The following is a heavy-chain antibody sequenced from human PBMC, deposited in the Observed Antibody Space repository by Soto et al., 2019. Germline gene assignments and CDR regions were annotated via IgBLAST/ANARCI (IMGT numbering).Heavy chain of an antibody. V-gene: IGHV4-39*01. CDR3: ARLPSITGTTVYYGMDV. CDR2: IYYSGST. CDR1: GGSISSSSYY. J-gene: IGHJ6*02. D-gene: IGHD1-7*01. Sequence: SETLSLTCTVSGGSISSSSYYWGWIRQPPGKGLEWIGSIYYSGSTYYNPSLKSRVTISVDTSKNQFSLKLSSVTAADTAVYYCARLPSITGTTVYYGMDVWGQGTTVTVSS.